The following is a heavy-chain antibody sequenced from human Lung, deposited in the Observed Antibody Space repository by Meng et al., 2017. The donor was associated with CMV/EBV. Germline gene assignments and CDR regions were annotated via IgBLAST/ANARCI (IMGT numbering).Heavy chain of an antibody. D-gene: IGHD1-26*01. J-gene: IGHJ4*02. V-gene: IGHV4-61*08. CDR2: IYNTGRD. Sequence: SXTXSLXXTVYGASVSSDDYHWSWIRQPPGKELEWIGQIYNTGRDTFNPSLQSRVTISADTSKNQFSLKLTSVTTADTAVYFCVGYLVGMVGRGYWGQGTXVTVSS. CDR3: VGYLVGMVGRGY. CDR1: GASVSSDDYH.